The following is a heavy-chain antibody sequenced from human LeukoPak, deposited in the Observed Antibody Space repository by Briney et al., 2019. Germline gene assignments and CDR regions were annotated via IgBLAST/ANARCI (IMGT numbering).Heavy chain of an antibody. V-gene: IGHV3-48*04. Sequence: PGGSLRLSCAASGFTFSSYSFNWVRQAPGKGLEWVSYISSISSIIYYADSVKGRFTISRDNAKNSLYPQMNSLRAEDTAVYYCARDGGYSYDIDYWGQGTLVTVSS. CDR3: ARDGGYSYDIDY. D-gene: IGHD5-18*01. CDR1: GFTFSSYS. CDR2: ISSISSII. J-gene: IGHJ4*02.